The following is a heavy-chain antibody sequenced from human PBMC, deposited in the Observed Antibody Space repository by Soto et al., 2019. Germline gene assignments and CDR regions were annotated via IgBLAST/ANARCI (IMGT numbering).Heavy chain of an antibody. D-gene: IGHD5-18*01. CDR3: ARDRMERGYSYGYYYYYGMDV. CDR2: IIPIFGTA. J-gene: IGHJ6*02. Sequence: SVKVSCKASGGTFSSYAISWVRQAPGQGLEWMGGIIPIFGTANYAQKFQGRVTITADESTSTAYMELSSLRSEDTAVYYCARDRMERGYSYGYYYYYGMDVWGQGTTVTVSS. CDR1: GGTFSSYA. V-gene: IGHV1-69*13.